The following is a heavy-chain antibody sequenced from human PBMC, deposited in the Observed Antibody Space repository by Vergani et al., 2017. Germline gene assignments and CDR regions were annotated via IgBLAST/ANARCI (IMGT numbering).Heavy chain of an antibody. CDR2: ISSDGGST. V-gene: IGHV3-23*01. D-gene: IGHD2-21*01. Sequence: EVQLLESGGDLVQPGGSLRLSCAASGFTFSTYAMTWVRQAPGKGLEWVSTISSDGGSTYYADSVKGRFTISRDNSKNTVYLQINSLRAEDTAFYYCADLYGDDGFSPFWGQGTLVTVSS. J-gene: IGHJ4*02. CDR1: GFTFSTYA. CDR3: ADLYGDDGFSPF.